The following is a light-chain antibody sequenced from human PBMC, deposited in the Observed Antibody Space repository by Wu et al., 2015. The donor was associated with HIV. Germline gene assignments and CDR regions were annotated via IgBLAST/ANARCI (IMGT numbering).Light chain of an antibody. CDR3: QQYNNWPLT. V-gene: IGKV3-15*01. CDR1: QSLSSN. Sequence: EIVMTQSPATLSVSPGERVTLSCRASQSLSSNLAWYQQKPGQAPRLLIYGASTRATGIPARFSGSGSGTEFTLTISSLQSEDFAIYYCQQYNNWPLTFGQGTKVEI. CDR2: GAS. J-gene: IGKJ1*01.